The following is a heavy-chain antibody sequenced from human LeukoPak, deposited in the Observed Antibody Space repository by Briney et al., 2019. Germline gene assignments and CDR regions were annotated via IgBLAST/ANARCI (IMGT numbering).Heavy chain of an antibody. CDR1: GFTFSSYA. CDR2: ISGSGGST. D-gene: IGHD3-22*01. J-gene: IGHJ4*02. Sequence: PGGSLRLSCAASGFTFSSYAMSWVRQAPGKGLEWVSAISGSGGSTYYADSVKGRFTISRDNSKNTLYLQTNSLRAEDTAVYYCANPAPTYYYDSSGYYPAAFDYWGQGTLVTVSS. CDR3: ANPAPTYYYDSSGYYPAAFDY. V-gene: IGHV3-23*01.